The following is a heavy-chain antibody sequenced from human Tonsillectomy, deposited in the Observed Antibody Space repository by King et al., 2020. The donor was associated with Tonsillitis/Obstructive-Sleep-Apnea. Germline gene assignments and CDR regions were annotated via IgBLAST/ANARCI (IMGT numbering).Heavy chain of an antibody. J-gene: IGHJ4*02. CDR3: ARTQGYCSSTSCYWTLWY. V-gene: IGHV2-70*11. Sequence: VTLKESGPALVKPTQTLTLTCTFSGFSLSTSGMCVSWIRQPPGKALEWLARIDWDDDKYYSTSLKTRFTISKDTSKNQVVLTMTNMDPVDTATYYCARTQGYCSSTSCYWTLWYWGQGTLVTVSS. CDR1: GFSLSTSGMC. D-gene: IGHD2-2*01. CDR2: IDWDDDK.